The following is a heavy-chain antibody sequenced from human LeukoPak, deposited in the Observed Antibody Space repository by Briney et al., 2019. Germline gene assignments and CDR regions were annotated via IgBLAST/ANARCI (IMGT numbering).Heavy chain of an antibody. J-gene: IGHJ4*02. CDR3: ARGIVGATLFDY. CDR2: IYTSGST. D-gene: IGHD1-26*01. Sequence: SQTLSLTCTVSGGSISSGSYYWSWIRQPAGKGLEWIGRIYTSGSTNYNPSLKSRVTISVDTSKNQFSLKLSSVTAADTAVYYCARGIVGATLFDYWGQGTLLTVSS. CDR1: GGSISSGSYY. V-gene: IGHV4-61*02.